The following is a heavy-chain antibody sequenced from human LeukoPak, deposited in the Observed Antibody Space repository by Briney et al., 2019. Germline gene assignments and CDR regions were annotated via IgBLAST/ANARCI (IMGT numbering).Heavy chain of an antibody. Sequence: PSETLSLTCTVSGYAITSGGFSWNWIRQPPGKGLEWIGCIYDRGPANYNPSLKSRVTISVDTSKNQFSLKLSSVTAADTAVYYCARDPASYCSSTSCYGGFDYWGQGTLVTVSS. CDR3: ARDPASYCSSTSCYGGFDY. J-gene: IGHJ4*02. V-gene: IGHV4-61*08. D-gene: IGHD2-2*01. CDR2: IYDRGPA. CDR1: GYAITSGGFS.